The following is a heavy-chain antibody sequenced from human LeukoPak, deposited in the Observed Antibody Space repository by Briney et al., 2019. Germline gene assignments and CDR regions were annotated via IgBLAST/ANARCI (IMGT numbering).Heavy chain of an antibody. Sequence: KPSETLSLTCTVSGGSFSSSSYYWGWIRKPPGKGLEWIASINYSGTTYYNPSLTSRVTISAATSKNQFSLKLSSVTAADTAVYYCTSRGWIVGLVDYWGQGTLVTVSS. D-gene: IGHD3-22*01. CDR1: GGSFSSSSYY. CDR3: TSRGWIVGLVDY. J-gene: IGHJ4*02. CDR2: INYSGTT. V-gene: IGHV4-39*01.